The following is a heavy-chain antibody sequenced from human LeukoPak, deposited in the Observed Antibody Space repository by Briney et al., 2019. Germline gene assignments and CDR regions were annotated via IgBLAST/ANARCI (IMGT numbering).Heavy chain of an antibody. D-gene: IGHD3-10*01. J-gene: IGHJ4*02. CDR2: ISSSSSYV. V-gene: IGHV3-21*01. CDR3: AREPANGSFDY. Sequence: GGSLRLSCAASGFTFSSYSMNWVRQAPGKGLEWVSSISSSSSYVYYADSVKGRFTISRDNAKNSLYLQMNSLRAEDTAVYYCAREPANGSFDYWGQGTLVTVSS. CDR1: GFTFSSYS.